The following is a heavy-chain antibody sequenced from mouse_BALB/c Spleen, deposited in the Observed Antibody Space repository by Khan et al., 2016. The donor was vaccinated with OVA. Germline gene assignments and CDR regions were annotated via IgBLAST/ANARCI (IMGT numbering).Heavy chain of an antibody. CDR2: INPPNGGT. CDR3: TRKEDRYDGDLDY. V-gene: IGHV1-18*01. D-gene: IGHD2-14*01. Sequence: EVQLHQSGPELVKPGASVKIPCKASGYTFTDYNMDWVKQSHGKSLEWIGDINPPNGGTIYNQKFKGKATLTVDKSSNTAYLELRSLTSEDTAVYYCTRKEDRYDGDLDYWGQGTTLPASS. CDR1: GYTFTDYN. J-gene: IGHJ2*01.